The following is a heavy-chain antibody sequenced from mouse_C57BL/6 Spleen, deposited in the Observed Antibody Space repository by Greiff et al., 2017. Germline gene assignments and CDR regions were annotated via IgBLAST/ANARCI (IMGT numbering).Heavy chain of an antibody. V-gene: IGHV1-64*01. CDR1: GYTFTSYW. CDR3: ARGEDWDADY. J-gene: IGHJ2*01. D-gene: IGHD4-1*01. CDR2: IHPNSGST. Sequence: QVHVKQPGAELVKPGASVKLSCKASGYTFTSYWMHWVKQRPGQGLEWIGMIHPNSGSTNYNEKFKSKATLPVDKSSSTAYMQLSSLTSEDSAVYYCARGEDWDADYWGQGTTLTVSS.